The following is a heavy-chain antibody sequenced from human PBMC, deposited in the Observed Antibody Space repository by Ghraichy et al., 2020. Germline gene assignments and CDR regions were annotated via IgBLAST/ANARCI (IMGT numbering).Heavy chain of an antibody. D-gene: IGHD5-12*01. V-gene: IGHV4-59*08. CDR1: GGSISSYY. CDR2: IYYSGST. J-gene: IGHJ3*02. CDR3: ARLQRATRAFDI. Sequence: SETLSLTCTVSGGSISSYYWSWIRQPPGKGLEWIGYIYYSGSTNYNPSLKSRVTISVDTSKNQFSLKLSPVTAADTAVYYCARLQRATRAFDIWGQGTMVTVSS.